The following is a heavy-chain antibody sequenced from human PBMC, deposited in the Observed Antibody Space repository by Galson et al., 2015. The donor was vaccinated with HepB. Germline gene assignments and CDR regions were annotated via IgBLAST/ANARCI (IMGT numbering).Heavy chain of an antibody. CDR2: IDANAAGT. J-gene: IGHJ4*02. Sequence: SLRLSCAASGFPFSTYVMSWVRQAPGKGLEWVSAIDANAAGTYYADSVRGRFTISRDNFGNTLYLQMHSLRGDDTAIYYCAKGPRILSYYFDSWGQGTLVTVSS. CDR1: GFPFSTYV. V-gene: IGHV3-23*01. CDR3: AKGPRILSYYFDS.